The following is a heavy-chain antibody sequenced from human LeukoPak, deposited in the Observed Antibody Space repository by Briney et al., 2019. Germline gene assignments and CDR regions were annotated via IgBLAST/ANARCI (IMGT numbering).Heavy chain of an antibody. V-gene: IGHV3-9*01. CDR1: GFTFHNYA. J-gene: IGHJ5*02. CDR2: FSWNSDTI. Sequence: QTGGSLRLPCSASGFTFHNYAILWVPQAPGKGLECVSGFSWNSDTIGYADSVQGRFTISRDNAKNSVYLQMNSLRPEDTALYYCAKAGGLGSYFNWFDPWGQGTLVTVPS. D-gene: IGHD3-10*01. CDR3: AKAGGLGSYFNWFDP.